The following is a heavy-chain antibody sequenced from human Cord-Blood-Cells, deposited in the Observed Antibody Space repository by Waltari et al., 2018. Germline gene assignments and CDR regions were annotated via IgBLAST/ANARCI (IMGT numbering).Heavy chain of an antibody. D-gene: IGHD3-3*01. V-gene: IGHV3-21*01. CDR2: ISSSSSYI. J-gene: IGHJ6*02. CDR3: ARDGEYYDFWSGYYEGYYYGMDV. Sequence: APGKGLEWVSSISSSSSYIYYADSVKGRFTISRDNAKNSLYLQMNSLRAEDTAVYYCARDGEYYDFWSGYYEGYYYGMDVWGQGTTVTVSS.